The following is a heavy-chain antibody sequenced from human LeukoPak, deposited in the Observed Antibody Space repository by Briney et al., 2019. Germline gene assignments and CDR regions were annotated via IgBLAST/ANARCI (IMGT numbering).Heavy chain of an antibody. D-gene: IGHD5-12*01. CDR1: GFIFSNYA. J-gene: IGHJ4*02. CDR3: TTDLDSGYDPRGY. CDR2: IKSKTDGGTT. Sequence: PGASLRLSCAASGFIFSNYAMSWVRQAPGKGLEWVGRIKSKTDGGTTDYAAPVKGRFTISRDDSKNTLYLQMNSLKTEDTAVYYCTTDLDSGYDPRGYWGQGTLVTVSS. V-gene: IGHV3-15*01.